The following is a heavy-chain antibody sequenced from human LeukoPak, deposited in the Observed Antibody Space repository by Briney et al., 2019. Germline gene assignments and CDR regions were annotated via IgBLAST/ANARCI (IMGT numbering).Heavy chain of an antibody. V-gene: IGHV5-51*01. CDR1: GYSFTSYW. J-gene: IGHJ5*02. Sequence: GESLKISCKDTGYSFTSYWIGWVRQMPGKGLEWMGIIYPGDSDTRYSPSFQGQVTISADKSISTAYLQWSSLKASDTAMYYCATITTYYDILTGYYTNWFDPWGQGTLVTVST. CDR2: IYPGDSDT. D-gene: IGHD3-9*01. CDR3: ATITTYYDILTGYYTNWFDP.